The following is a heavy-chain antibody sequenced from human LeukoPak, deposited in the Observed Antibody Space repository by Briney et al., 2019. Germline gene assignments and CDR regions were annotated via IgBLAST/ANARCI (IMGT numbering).Heavy chain of an antibody. D-gene: IGHD5-24*01. CDR2: IYHSGST. CDR3: ARAPRDGYNYNWYFDL. V-gene: IGHV4-30-2*01. J-gene: IGHJ2*01. Sequence: PSETLSLTCAVSGGSISSGGYSWSWIRQPPGKGLEWIGYIYHSGSTYYNPSLKSRVTISVDRSKNQFSLKLSSVTAADTAVYYCARAPRDGYNYNWYFDLWGRGTLVTVSS. CDR1: GGSISSGGYS.